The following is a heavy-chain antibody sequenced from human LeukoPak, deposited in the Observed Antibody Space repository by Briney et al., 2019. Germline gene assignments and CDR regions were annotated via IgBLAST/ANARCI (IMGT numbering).Heavy chain of an antibody. CDR2: IYSSGST. D-gene: IGHD3-9*01. CDR1: GGSINTYY. CDR3: ARRDIFAGALDD. J-gene: IGHJ6*04. V-gene: IGHV4-4*09. Sequence: SETLSLTCTVSGGSINTYYWGWIRQPPGKGLEWIGYIYSSGSTNYNPSLKSRVTISVDTSKNRFSLNLSSVTAADTAVYYCARRDIFAGALDDWGKGTTVTVSS.